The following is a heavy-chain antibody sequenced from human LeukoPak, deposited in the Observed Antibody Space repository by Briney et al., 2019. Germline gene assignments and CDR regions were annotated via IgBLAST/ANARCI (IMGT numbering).Heavy chain of an antibody. Sequence: SETLSLTCTVSGGSISSYYWSWIRQPPGKGLEWIGYIYYSGSTNYNPSLKSRVTISVDTSKNQFSLKLSSVTAADTAVYYCATQQLVRAYFDCWGQGTLVTVSS. CDR3: ATQQLVRAYFDC. CDR1: GGSISSYY. V-gene: IGHV4-59*01. CDR2: IYYSGST. J-gene: IGHJ4*02. D-gene: IGHD6-13*01.